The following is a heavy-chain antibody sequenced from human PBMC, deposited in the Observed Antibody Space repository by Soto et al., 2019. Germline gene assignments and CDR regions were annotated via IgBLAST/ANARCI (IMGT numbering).Heavy chain of an antibody. D-gene: IGHD3-10*01. J-gene: IGHJ4*02. Sequence: EVQLVESGGGLIQPGGSLTLSCAASGFTVGNNYMSWFRQAPGKGLEWVSLIYSTGTTKYADSVKGRFTVSRDNAKNTLYLQMNSLRAEDTAVYYCAKDGRGSGSHYNSFGYWGQGTLVTVSS. V-gene: IGHV3-53*01. CDR1: GFTVGNNY. CDR2: IYSTGTT. CDR3: AKDGRGSGSHYNSFGY.